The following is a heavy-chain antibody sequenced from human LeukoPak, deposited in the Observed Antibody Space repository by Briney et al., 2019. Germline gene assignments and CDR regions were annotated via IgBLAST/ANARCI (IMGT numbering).Heavy chain of an antibody. CDR1: GFTFSRYA. Sequence: QPGGSLRLSCAASGFTFSRYAMSWVRQAPGKGLEWVSSISGSGDNIYYAASVKGRFTISRDNSKNTLFLQMNSLRAEDTALYYCAKWFHSWGFPLEYWGQGTLVTVSS. D-gene: IGHD1-1*01. J-gene: IGHJ4*02. V-gene: IGHV3-23*01. CDR2: ISGSGDNI. CDR3: AKWFHSWGFPLEY.